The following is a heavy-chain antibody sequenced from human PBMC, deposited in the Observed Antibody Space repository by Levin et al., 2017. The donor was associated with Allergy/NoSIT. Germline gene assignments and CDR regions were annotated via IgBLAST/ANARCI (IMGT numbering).Heavy chain of an antibody. V-gene: IGHV3-33*01. CDR2: IWADGSKT. D-gene: IGHD3-16*01. CDR3: VTDGGDGPFDY. CDR1: GFTFNRYG. Sequence: HSGGSLRLSCAASGFTFNRYGMHWVRQAPGKGLEWVAVIWADGSKTYYADSVKGRFTISTDNSKNTLYLQMDSLRAEDTAIYYCVTDGGDGPFDYWGQGTLVTVSS. J-gene: IGHJ4*02.